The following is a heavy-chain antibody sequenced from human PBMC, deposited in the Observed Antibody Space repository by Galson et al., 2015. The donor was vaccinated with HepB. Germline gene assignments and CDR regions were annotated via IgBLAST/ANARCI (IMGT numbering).Heavy chain of an antibody. CDR3: ARGAYFESGDYLDY. CDR2: ISYDGKTK. J-gene: IGHJ4*02. D-gene: IGHD3-22*01. V-gene: IGHV3-30*04. CDR1: GFTFSRYA. Sequence: SLRLSCAPSGFTFSRYALHWVRQAPGKGMEWVAIISYDGKTKIYADSVKGRFTVSRDNSKNTLFLQVNYLRGEDTAVYYCARGAYFESGDYLDYWGRGTLVTVSS.